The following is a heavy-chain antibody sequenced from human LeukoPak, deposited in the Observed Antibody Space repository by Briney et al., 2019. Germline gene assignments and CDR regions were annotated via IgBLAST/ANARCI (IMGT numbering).Heavy chain of an antibody. Sequence: GGPLRPSCAASGFTFSNYAMSWVRQAPGKGLEWVSVISGSGATTYYADSVKGRFTISRDNSKNTLYLQVDSLRAEDTAVYYCAKGLWGAYYYGMDVWGQGTTVTVSS. CDR2: ISGSGATT. D-gene: IGHD3-16*01. J-gene: IGHJ6*02. CDR3: AKGLWGAYYYGMDV. V-gene: IGHV3-23*01. CDR1: GFTFSNYA.